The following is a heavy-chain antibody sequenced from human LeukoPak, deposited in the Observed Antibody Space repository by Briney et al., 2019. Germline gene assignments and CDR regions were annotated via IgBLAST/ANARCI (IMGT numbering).Heavy chain of an antibody. D-gene: IGHD3-22*01. Sequence: ASVKVSCKASGGTFSSYAISWVRQAPGQGLEWMGRIIPIFGIANYAQKFQGRVTITADKSTSTAYMELSSLRSEDTAVYYCASGSLHYDSSGYSRPPVATFDYWGQGTLVTVSS. CDR3: ASGSLHYDSSGYSRPPVATFDY. J-gene: IGHJ4*02. V-gene: IGHV1-69*04. CDR1: GGTFSSYA. CDR2: IIPIFGIA.